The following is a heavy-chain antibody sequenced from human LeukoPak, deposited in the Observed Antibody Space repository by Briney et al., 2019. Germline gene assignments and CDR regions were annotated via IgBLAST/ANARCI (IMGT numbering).Heavy chain of an antibody. CDR2: MGSSGGTP. CDR1: GFTFSSDA. Sequence: GGSLRLSCAASGFTFSSDARTWVRQAPGKGLEGVLAMGSSGGTPYYGDAGKGRFTIARVNYKNSLYLQMGTLGAEDTAVYYCAKVSAYPRWYFDLWGRGTLVTVSS. V-gene: IGHV3-23*01. J-gene: IGHJ2*01. CDR3: AKVSAYPRWYFDL. D-gene: IGHD2-21*01.